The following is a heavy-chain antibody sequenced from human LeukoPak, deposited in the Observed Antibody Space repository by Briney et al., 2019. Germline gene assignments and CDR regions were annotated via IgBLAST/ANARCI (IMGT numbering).Heavy chain of an antibody. J-gene: IGHJ3*02. CDR2: IYTSGST. V-gene: IGHV4-61*02. D-gene: IGHD3-22*01. Sequence: SETLSLTCTVSGGSISSGSYYWSWIRQPAGKGLEWIGRIYTSGSTNYNPSLKSRVTISVDTSKNQFSLKLSSETAADTAVYYCARALPYYYDSSGDAFDIWGQGTMVTVSS. CDR3: ARALPYYYDSSGDAFDI. CDR1: GGSISSGSYY.